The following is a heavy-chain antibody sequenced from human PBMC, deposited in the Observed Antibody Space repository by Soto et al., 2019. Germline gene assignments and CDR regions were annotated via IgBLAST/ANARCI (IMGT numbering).Heavy chain of an antibody. D-gene: IGHD4-17*01. CDR3: AKDPRVTTAYYFAY. CDR2: IDSSDGRT. V-gene: IGHV3-23*01. Sequence: GGSLRLSCEASGFSLSNYAMSWVRQAPAKGLEWVSSIDSSDGRTHYADSVKGRFTISRDNSKNTLYLQMNSLRAEDTAVYYCAKDPRVTTAYYFAYWGQGTLVTVSS. CDR1: GFSLSNYA. J-gene: IGHJ4*02.